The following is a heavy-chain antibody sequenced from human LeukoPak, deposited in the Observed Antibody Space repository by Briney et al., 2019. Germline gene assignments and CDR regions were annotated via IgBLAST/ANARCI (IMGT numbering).Heavy chain of an antibody. Sequence: GGSLRLSCAASGFTFSSYEMNWVRQAPGKGLEWVSSITSSSSYTFYADSVKGRFTISRDNAKNSLYLQMNSLRAEDTAIYYCARDPYNGNYGDSYYYYMDVWGKGTTVTISS. CDR1: GFTFSSYE. CDR2: ITSSSSYT. J-gene: IGHJ6*03. V-gene: IGHV3-21*01. CDR3: ARDPYNGNYGDSYYYYMDV. D-gene: IGHD1-26*01.